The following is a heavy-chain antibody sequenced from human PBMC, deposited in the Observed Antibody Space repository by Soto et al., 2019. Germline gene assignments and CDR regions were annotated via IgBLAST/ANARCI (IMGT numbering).Heavy chain of an antibody. CDR3: ARRPGIVGGVMRSYYYYGMDV. V-gene: IGHV1-8*01. CDR1: GYTFTSYD. CDR2: MNPNSGDT. D-gene: IGHD3-3*01. J-gene: IGHJ6*02. Sequence: QVQLVQSGAEVKKPGASVKVSCKASGYTFTSYDINWVRQATGQGLEWMGWMNPNSGDTGYAQKFQGRVTMTRNTSISTAYMDLSSLRSEDTAVYYCARRPGIVGGVMRSYYYYGMDVWGQGITVT.